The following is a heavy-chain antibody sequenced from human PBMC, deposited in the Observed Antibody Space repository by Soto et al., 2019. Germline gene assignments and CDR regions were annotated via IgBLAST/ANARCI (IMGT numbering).Heavy chain of an antibody. CDR2: INHSGSS. CDR1: GGSFRGYY. V-gene: IGHV4-34*01. CDR3: ARGEITLLGGMDV. Sequence: SETLSLTCTVSGGSFRGYYWGWVRQPPGKGLEWIGEINHSGSSNHHPSLKSRVTISVATSKNQFSLTVNSVTPADTAVYYCARGEITLLGGMDVWGQGTTVTVSS. J-gene: IGHJ6*02. D-gene: IGHD3-10*01.